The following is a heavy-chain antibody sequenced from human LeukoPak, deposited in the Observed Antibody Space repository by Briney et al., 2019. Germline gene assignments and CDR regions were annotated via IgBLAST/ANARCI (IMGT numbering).Heavy chain of an antibody. V-gene: IGHV3-23*01. D-gene: IGHD5-24*01. J-gene: IGHJ4*02. CDR2: ISATGGYT. CDR1: GFTFTSYV. CDR3: ARHQRWLQFRGIDY. Sequence: GGSLRLSCAASGFTFTSYVMSWVRQAPGKGLEWVSTISATGGYTYYADSVKGRFTISRDNSKNTLYLQMNGLRAEDTAVYYCARHQRWLQFRGIDYWGQGTLVTVSS.